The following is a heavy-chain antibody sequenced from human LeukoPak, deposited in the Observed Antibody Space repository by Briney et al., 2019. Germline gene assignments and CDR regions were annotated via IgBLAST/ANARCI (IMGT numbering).Heavy chain of an antibody. V-gene: IGHV4-4*02. Sequence: SGTLSLTCAVSGGSISSSNWWSWVRQPPGKGLEWIGEIYHSGSTNYNPSLKSRVTISVDKSKNQFSLKLSSVTAADTAVYYCARSIAYYYGSGSYGMDVWGQGTTVTVSS. CDR3: ARSIAYYYGSGSYGMDV. J-gene: IGHJ6*02. D-gene: IGHD3-10*01. CDR2: IYHSGST. CDR1: GGSISSSNW.